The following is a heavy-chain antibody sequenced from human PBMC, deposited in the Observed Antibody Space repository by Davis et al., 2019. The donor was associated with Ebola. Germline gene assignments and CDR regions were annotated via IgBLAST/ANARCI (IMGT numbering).Heavy chain of an antibody. J-gene: IGHJ6*02. CDR2: IYHSGST. CDR3: ARGNGTIDTIFGVVRGYYYYGMDV. D-gene: IGHD3-3*01. Sequence: MPSETLSLTCAVSGGSISSSNWWSWVRQPPGKGLEWIGEIYHSGSTNYNPSLKSRVTISVDKSKNQFSLKLSSVTAADTAVYYCARGNGTIDTIFGVVRGYYYYGMDVWGQGTTVTVSS. CDR1: GGSISSSNW. V-gene: IGHV4-4*02.